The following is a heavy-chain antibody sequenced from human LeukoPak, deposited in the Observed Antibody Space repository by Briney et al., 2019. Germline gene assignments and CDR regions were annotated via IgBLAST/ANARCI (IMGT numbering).Heavy chain of an antibody. V-gene: IGHV3-53*01. Sequence: PGGSLRLSCAASGFTVSRNYMTWVRQAPGKGLEWVSVIYSYGSTYYADSVKGRFTISRDNSKNTLVLQMNSLRAEDTAVYYCTRLTTPKSGIPPPDYWGQGTLVTVSS. J-gene: IGHJ4*02. CDR2: IYSYGST. CDR3: TRLTTPKSGIPPPDY. D-gene: IGHD1/OR15-1a*01. CDR1: GFTVSRNY.